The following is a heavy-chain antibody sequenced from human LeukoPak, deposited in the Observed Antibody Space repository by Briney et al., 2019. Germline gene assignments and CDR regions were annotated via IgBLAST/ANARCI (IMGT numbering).Heavy chain of an antibody. Sequence: SETLSPTCAVSGGSISSGVYSWSWIRQPPGKGLEWIGYIYYSGNTYYYPSLRSRVSISVDTSKNQLSLKLNSVTAADTAVYFCARGDYGDYHDAFDIWGQGTMVTVSS. CDR3: ARGDYGDYHDAFDI. CDR1: GGSISSGVYS. J-gene: IGHJ3*02. D-gene: IGHD4-17*01. V-gene: IGHV4-30-4*07. CDR2: IYYSGNT.